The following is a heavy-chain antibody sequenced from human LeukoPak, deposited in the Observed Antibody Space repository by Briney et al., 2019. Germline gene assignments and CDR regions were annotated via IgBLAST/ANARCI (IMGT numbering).Heavy chain of an antibody. J-gene: IGHJ5*02. V-gene: IGHV1-2*02. CDR2: INPNSGGT. CDR3: ARTPRVRATTSWFDP. CDR1: GYTFTGYY. D-gene: IGHD1-26*01. Sequence: ASVKVSCKASGYTFTGYYMHWVRQAPGQGLEWMGWINPNSGGTNYAQKFQGRVTMTRDTSISTAYMELSRLRSDDTAVYYCARTPRVRATTSWFDPWGQGTLVTVSS.